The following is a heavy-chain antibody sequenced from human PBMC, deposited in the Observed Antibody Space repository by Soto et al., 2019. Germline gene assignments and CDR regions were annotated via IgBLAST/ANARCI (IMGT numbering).Heavy chain of an antibody. J-gene: IGHJ4*02. CDR2: IYNSGST. CDR3: ARGPSGDKVDY. V-gene: IGHV4-30-4*01. Sequence: QVQLQESGPGVVEPSQTLSLTCTVSGGSINNNGYFWSWIRQPPGSGLEWIGHIYNSGSTYSNPSLKKRLTLSVDTSKTQFSLKLSSVTAADTAVYSCARGPSGDKVDYWGQGTLVTVSS. D-gene: IGHD1-26*01. CDR1: GGSINNNGYF.